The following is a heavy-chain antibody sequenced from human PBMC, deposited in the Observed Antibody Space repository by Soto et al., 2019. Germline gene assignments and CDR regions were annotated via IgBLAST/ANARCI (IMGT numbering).Heavy chain of an antibody. CDR1: GFTFSSYG. Sequence: QVQLVESGGGVVQPGRSLRLSCAASGFTFSSYGMHGVSQAPGKGLEWVAVIWYDGSNKYYADSVKGRFTISRDNSKNTLYLQMNGLRAEDTAVYYWARAMGLQWVGASDYWGQGTLVTVSS. J-gene: IGHJ4*02. CDR2: IWYDGSNK. V-gene: IGHV3-33*01. CDR3: ARAMGLQWVGASDY. D-gene: IGHD1-26*01.